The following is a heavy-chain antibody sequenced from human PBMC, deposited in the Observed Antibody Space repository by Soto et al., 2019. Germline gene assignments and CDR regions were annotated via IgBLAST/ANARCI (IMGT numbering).Heavy chain of an antibody. Sequence: XGSLRLSCVVSGLNFSDYAIHWVRRAPGKGLQWVATVSYDGNTKNFAESVKGRFFLSRDKYKNTVYLLMNSLRSEDTALYYCAKDYLGSSNVFDVWGRGTVVTVSS. CDR3: AKDYLGSSNVFDV. D-gene: IGHD2-2*01. CDR2: VSYDGNTK. CDR1: GLNFSDYA. V-gene: IGHV3-30*18. J-gene: IGHJ3*01.